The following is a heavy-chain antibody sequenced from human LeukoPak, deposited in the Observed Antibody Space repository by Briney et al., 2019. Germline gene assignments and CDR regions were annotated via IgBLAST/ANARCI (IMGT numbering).Heavy chain of an antibody. CDR1: GFSFSSYA. CDR2: ITYDSVRT. D-gene: IGHD2-2*01. Sequence: GGSLRLSCAASGFSFSSYAMNWVRQAPGKGLEWISTITYDSVRTFYADSVKGRFTISRDNSKNTLYLQVNSLRAEDTAIYYCAKRGKDTNTWAVTFDSWGQGTLVTVSS. J-gene: IGHJ4*02. V-gene: IGHV3-23*01. CDR3: AKRGKDTNTWAVTFDS.